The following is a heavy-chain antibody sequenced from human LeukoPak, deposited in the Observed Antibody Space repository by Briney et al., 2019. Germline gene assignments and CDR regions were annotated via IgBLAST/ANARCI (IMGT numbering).Heavy chain of an antibody. CDR2: INHRGTT. CDR1: GGSFSGYY. Sequence: PSETLSLTCAVYGGSFSGYYWSWIRQPPGKGLEWIGEINHRGTTNYNPSLKSRVTISVDTSKNQFSLKLSSVTAADTAVYYCATRGKTMVRGVIGYWGQGTLVTVSS. V-gene: IGHV4-34*01. J-gene: IGHJ4*02. D-gene: IGHD3-10*01. CDR3: ATRGKTMVRGVIGY.